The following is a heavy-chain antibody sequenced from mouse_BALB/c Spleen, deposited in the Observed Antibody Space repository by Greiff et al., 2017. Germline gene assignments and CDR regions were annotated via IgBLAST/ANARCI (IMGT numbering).Heavy chain of an antibody. CDR1: GFTFSSFG. J-gene: IGHJ4*01. Sequence: EVKLVESGGGLVQPGGSRKLSCAASGFTFSSFGMHWVRQAPEKGLEWVAYISSGSSTIYYADTVKGRFTISRDNPKNTLFLQMTSLRSEDTAMYYCARSGLLNYAMDYWGQGTSVTVSS. CDR2: ISSGSSTI. CDR3: ARSGLLNYAMDY. D-gene: IGHD2-3*01. V-gene: IGHV5-17*02.